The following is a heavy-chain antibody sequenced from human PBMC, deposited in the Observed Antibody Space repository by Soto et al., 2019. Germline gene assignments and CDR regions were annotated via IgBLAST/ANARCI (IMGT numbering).Heavy chain of an antibody. V-gene: IGHV1-18*04. CDR2: ISAYNGNT. Sequence: PGESLKISCKGSGYSFTSYWISWVRQAPGQGLEWMGWISAYNGNTNYAQKLQGRVTMTTDTSTSTAYMELRSLRSDDTAVYYCARDSPPVDYWGQGTLVTVSS. J-gene: IGHJ4*02. CDR1: GYSFTSYW. CDR3: ARDSPPVDY.